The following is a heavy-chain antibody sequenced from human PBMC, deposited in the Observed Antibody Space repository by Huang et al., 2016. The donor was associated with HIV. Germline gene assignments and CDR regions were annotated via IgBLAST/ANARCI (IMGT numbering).Heavy chain of an antibody. J-gene: IGHJ4*02. Sequence: QVRLVESGGGLVKPGESLRLSCAASGFTFSTYYASWIRQAPGKGLEWIAFLGGTGTVMYYADSVRGRFVITRDNSKNSLYLQMNNLRAEDTAVYFCATGITVAGGEFYFDYWGQGDLVTVSS. V-gene: IGHV3-11*01. CDR1: GFTFSTYY. CDR2: LGGTGTVM. CDR3: ATGITVAGGEFYFDY. D-gene: IGHD6-19*01.